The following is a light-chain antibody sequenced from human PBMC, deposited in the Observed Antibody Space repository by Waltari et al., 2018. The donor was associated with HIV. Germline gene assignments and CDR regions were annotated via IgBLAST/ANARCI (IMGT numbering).Light chain of an antibody. CDR2: GAS. J-gene: IGKJ2*03. CDR1: ESLTTN. V-gene: IGKV3-15*01. Sequence: EIVMTQSPVTLSVSPGEGVTLSCRASESLTTNVAWYQQKPGQSPRLLIYGASTRATGIPARFSGSGSGTEFTLTITSLQSEDSAIYFCQQYSNWPPPRSFGQGTKLEIK. CDR3: QQYSNWPPPRS.